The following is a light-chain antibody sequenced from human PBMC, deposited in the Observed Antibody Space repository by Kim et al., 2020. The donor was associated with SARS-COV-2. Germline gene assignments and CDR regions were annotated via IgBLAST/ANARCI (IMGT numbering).Light chain of an antibody. CDR1: QSISSW. CDR2: DAS. Sequence: ASVGDRVTITCPASQSISSWLAWYQQKPGKAPKLLIYDASSLESGVPSRFSGSGSGTEFTLTISSLQPDDFATYYCQQYNSYPITFGQGTRLEIK. CDR3: QQYNSYPIT. V-gene: IGKV1-5*01. J-gene: IGKJ5*01.